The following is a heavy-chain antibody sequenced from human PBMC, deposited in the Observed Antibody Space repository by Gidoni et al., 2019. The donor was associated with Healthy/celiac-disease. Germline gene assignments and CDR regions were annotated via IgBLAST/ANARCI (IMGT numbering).Heavy chain of an antibody. CDR1: GFTFSGSD. D-gene: IGHD6-13*01. Sequence: EVQLVESGGGLVQPGGSLKLSCAASGFTFSGSDMHWVRQASGKGLEWVGRIRSKANSYATAYAASVKGRFTISRDDSKNTAYLQMNSLKTEDTAVYYCTRHEPVAAAGVDYWGQGTLVTVSS. J-gene: IGHJ4*02. V-gene: IGHV3-73*02. CDR2: IRSKANSYAT. CDR3: TRHEPVAAAGVDY.